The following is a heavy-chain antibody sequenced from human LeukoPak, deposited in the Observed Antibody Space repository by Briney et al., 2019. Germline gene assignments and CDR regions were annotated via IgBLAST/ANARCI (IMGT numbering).Heavy chain of an antibody. V-gene: IGHV3-7*01. J-gene: IGHJ4*02. CDR1: GFTFTTYW. CDR3: AKDEGGYDRAPFDY. CDR2: INQDGTEK. Sequence: GGSLRLSCAASGFTFTTYWMSWVRQAPEKGLEWVANINQDGTEKFYVDSVKGRSTISRDNAKNSLYLQMNSLRAEDTAVYYCAKDEGGYDRAPFDYWGQGTLVTVSS. D-gene: IGHD5-12*01.